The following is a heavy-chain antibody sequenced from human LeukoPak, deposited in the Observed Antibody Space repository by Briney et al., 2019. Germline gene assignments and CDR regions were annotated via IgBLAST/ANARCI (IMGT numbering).Heavy chain of an antibody. D-gene: IGHD5-24*01. CDR3: AILNHPDGRVY. J-gene: IGHJ4*02. V-gene: IGHV3-21*01. CDR2: ISSAGSYI. CDR1: GFTFSNYG. Sequence: PGGSLRLACAASGFTFSNYGINWVRQAPGKGLEWVSYISSAGSYIHYADSVKGRFTISRDNAKNSLFLQMNGLRAEDTAVYYCAILNHPDGRVYWGQGTPVTVSS.